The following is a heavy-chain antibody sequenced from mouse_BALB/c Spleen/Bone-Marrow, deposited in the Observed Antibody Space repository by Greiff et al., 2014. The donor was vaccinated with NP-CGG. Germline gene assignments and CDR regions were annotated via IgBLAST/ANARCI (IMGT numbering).Heavy chain of an antibody. D-gene: IGHD2-3*01. Sequence: DVHLVESGAELVKPGASVKLSCTASGFNIKDTYMYWVKQRPEQGLEWIGKIDPANGNTKYDPKFQGKATITADTSSNTAYLQLSSLTSEDTAVYYCAVYDGYAMDYWGQGTSVTVSS. J-gene: IGHJ4*01. CDR1: GFNIKDTY. CDR3: AVYDGYAMDY. V-gene: IGHV14-3*02. CDR2: IDPANGNT.